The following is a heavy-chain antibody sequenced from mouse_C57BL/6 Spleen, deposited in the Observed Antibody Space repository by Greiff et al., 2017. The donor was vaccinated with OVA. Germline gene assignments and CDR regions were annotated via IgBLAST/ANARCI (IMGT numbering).Heavy chain of an antibody. CDR2: IDPENGDT. CDR1: GFNIKDDY. CDR3: TTVYGYDVGFAY. V-gene: IGHV14-4*01. D-gene: IGHD2-2*01. J-gene: IGHJ3*01. Sequence: VHVKQSGAELVRPGASVKLSCTASGFNIKDDYMHWVKQRPEQGLEWIGWIDPENGDTEYASKFQGKATITADTSSNTAYLQLSSLTSEDTAVYYCTTVYGYDVGFAYWGQGTLVTVSA.